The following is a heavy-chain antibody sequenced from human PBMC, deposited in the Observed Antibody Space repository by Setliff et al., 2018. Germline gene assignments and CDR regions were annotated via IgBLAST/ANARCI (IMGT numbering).Heavy chain of an antibody. CDR2: ISGSGDKT. D-gene: IGHD5-18*01. V-gene: IGHV3-23*01. Sequence: GGSLRLSCAASGFTFSNFAMTWVRQAPGKGLEWVSGISGSGDKTYYADSVKGRFTMSRDISKNTVYLHMTSLRAEDTAMYYCAKRGDTRTFDYWGQGTLVTVSS. J-gene: IGHJ4*02. CDR3: AKRGDTRTFDY. CDR1: GFTFSNFA.